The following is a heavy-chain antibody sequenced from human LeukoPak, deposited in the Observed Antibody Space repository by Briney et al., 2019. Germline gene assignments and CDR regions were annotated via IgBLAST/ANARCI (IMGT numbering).Heavy chain of an antibody. J-gene: IGHJ5*02. CDR1: GFTFSSYA. CDR2: ISGSGGST. V-gene: IGHV3-23*01. Sequence: GGSLRLSCAASGFTFSSYAMSWVRQAPGKGLEWVSAISGSGGSTYYADSVKGRFSISRDNSKNTLYLQMNSLRAEDTAVYYCAKDRAVTIFGVVPSDPWGQGTLVTVSS. D-gene: IGHD3-3*01. CDR3: AKDRAVTIFGVVPSDP.